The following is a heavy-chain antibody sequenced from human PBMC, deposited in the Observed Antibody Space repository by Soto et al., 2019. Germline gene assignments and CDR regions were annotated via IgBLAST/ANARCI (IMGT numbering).Heavy chain of an antibody. CDR2: INHSGST. CDR3: ARGHYDFWSGSPRGYFDY. V-gene: IGHV4-34*01. J-gene: IGHJ4*02. Sequence: QVQLQQWGAGLLKPSETLSLTCAVYGGSFSGYYWSWIRQPPGKGLEWIGEINHSGSTNYNPSLKSRVTLSVDTSKNQFSLKLSSATAADTAVYYCARGHYDFWSGSPRGYFDYWGQGTLVTVSS. CDR1: GGSFSGYY. D-gene: IGHD3-3*01.